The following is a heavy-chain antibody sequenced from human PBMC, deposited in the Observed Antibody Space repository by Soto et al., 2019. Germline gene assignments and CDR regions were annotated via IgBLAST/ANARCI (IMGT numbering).Heavy chain of an antibody. V-gene: IGHV3-21*01. CDR3: ARALYYYDSSGYYGS. CDR2: ISSSSSYI. D-gene: IGHD3-22*01. J-gene: IGHJ5*02. CDR1: GFTFISYN. Sequence: LGGSLRLSCAASGFTFISYNMNWVLQAPGKGLEWVSSISSSSSYIYYADSVKGRFTSSRDNAKNSLYLQMNSLRAEDTAVYYCARALYYYDSSGYYGSWGQGTLVTVSS.